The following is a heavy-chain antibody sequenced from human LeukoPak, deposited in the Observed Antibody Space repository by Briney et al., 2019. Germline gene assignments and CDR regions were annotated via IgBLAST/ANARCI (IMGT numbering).Heavy chain of an antibody. J-gene: IGHJ4*02. CDR2: ISSSGSTI. D-gene: IGHD5-24*01. CDR3: ARAMRWLSDY. V-gene: IGHV3-48*03. CDR1: RFTFSSYE. Sequence: PGGSLRLSCAASRFTFSSYEMNWVRQAPGKGLEWVSYISSSGSTIYYADSVKGRFTISRDNAKNSLYLQMNSLRAEDTAVYYCARAMRWLSDYCGQGTLVTVSS.